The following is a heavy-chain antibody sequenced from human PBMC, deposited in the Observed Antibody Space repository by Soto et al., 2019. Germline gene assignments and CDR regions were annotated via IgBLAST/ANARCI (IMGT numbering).Heavy chain of an antibody. J-gene: IGHJ5*02. V-gene: IGHV1-2*02. CDR1: GYTFTGYF. Sequence: ASVKVSCKASGYTFTGYFMHWVRQAPGQGLEWMGWINPYSGGAAYAQSFQGRVTMTRDTSLSTVYMELSRLRFDDTAVYYCARVIRGAYYNSTLDTSGQGTVVTVSS. D-gene: IGHD3-10*01. CDR2: INPYSGGA. CDR3: ARVIRGAYYNSTLDT.